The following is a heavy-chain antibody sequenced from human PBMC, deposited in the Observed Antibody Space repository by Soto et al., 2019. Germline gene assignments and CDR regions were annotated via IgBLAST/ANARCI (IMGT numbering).Heavy chain of an antibody. CDR3: TRGAEAFRPVGDPFDI. CDR1: GFTVSREY. J-gene: IGHJ3*02. CDR2: IYADGST. D-gene: IGHD1-26*01. V-gene: IGHV3-66*01. Sequence: GGSLRLSCGASGFTVSREYMSLVRQAPGKGLEWVPSIYADGSTYYADSVKGRFTISRDNSRNTLYLQMTSLRAGDVAVYYCTRGAEAFRPVGDPFDIWGQGTLVTVSS.